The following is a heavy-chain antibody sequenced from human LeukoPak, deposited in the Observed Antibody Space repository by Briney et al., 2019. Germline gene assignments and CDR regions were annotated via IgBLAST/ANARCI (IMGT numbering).Heavy chain of an antibody. CDR1: GYTFTDHS. CDR3: ASGMEGWYFDL. CDR2: INPNGGGT. Sequence: ASVKVSCKASGYTFTDHSMHWVRQAPGQGLEWMGWINPNGGGTNYTQKFQGRVTMTRDTSISTAYMELISLRSDDTAVYYCASGMEGWYFDLWGRGTLVTVSS. J-gene: IGHJ2*01. D-gene: IGHD3-3*01. V-gene: IGHV1-2*02.